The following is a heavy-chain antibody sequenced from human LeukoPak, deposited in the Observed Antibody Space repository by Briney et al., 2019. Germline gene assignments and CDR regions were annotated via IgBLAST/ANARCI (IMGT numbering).Heavy chain of an antibody. CDR1: GYTFTSYD. CDR3: ARGGRSGWYAYYYGMDV. CDR2: MNPNSGNT. Sequence: ASVKVSCKASGYTFTSYDINWVRQATGQGLEWMGWMNPNSGNTGYAQKFQGRVTVTRNTSISTAYMELSSLRSEDTAVYYCARGGRSGWYAYYYGMDVWGQGTTVTVSS. J-gene: IGHJ6*02. D-gene: IGHD6-19*01. V-gene: IGHV1-8*01.